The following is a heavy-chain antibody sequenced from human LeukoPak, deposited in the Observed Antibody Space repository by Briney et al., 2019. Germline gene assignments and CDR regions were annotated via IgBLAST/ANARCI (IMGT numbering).Heavy chain of an antibody. J-gene: IGHJ6*03. D-gene: IGHD3-22*01. CDR3: ARGGGYYPYYYYYMDV. CDR1: GGSISSYY. CDR2: IYTSGST. Sequence: PSETLSLTCTVSGGSISSYYWSWIRQPAGKGLEWIGRIYTSGSTNYNPSLKSRVTISVDTSKNQFSLKLSSVTAADTAVYYCARGGGYYPYYYYYMDVWGKGTTVTISS. V-gene: IGHV4-4*07.